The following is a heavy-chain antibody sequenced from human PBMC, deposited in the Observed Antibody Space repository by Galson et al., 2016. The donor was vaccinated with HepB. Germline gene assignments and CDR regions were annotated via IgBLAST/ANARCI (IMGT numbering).Heavy chain of an antibody. CDR2: IYSSEST. CDR3: ATGIVVAGKYYYYYIDV. J-gene: IGHJ6*03. CDR1: GGSISSDYY. V-gene: IGHV4-39*01. Sequence: SETLSLTCIVSGGSISSDYYWGWIRQPPGRGLEWIGSIYSSESTYYNPSLKSRVTISVDTSKNQFSLRLNSVTAADTGVYYCATGIVVAGKYYYYYIDVWGKGTTVTVSS. D-gene: IGHD6-19*01.